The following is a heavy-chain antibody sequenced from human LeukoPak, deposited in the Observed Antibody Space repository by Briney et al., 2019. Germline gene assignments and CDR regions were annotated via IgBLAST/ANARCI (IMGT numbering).Heavy chain of an antibody. CDR3: ARGGYDSGSYYKGPLYYFDY. D-gene: IGHD3-10*01. V-gene: IGHV4-59*01. CDR1: GGSISSYY. Sequence: SETLSLTCTVSGGSISSYYWSWIRQPPGKGLEWIGYIYCSGSTNYNPSLKSRVTISVDTSKNQFSLKLSSVTAADTAVYYCARGGYDSGSYYKGPLYYFDYWGQGTLVTVSS. J-gene: IGHJ4*02. CDR2: IYCSGST.